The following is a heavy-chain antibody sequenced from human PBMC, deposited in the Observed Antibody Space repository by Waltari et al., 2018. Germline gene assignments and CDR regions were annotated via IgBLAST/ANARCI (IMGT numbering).Heavy chain of an antibody. CDR1: GYSISSGYY. D-gene: IGHD3-3*01. CDR2: ISHSGST. V-gene: IGHV4-38-2*02. CDR3: AREVGSRGNYDFWSGYYHRGWYFDL. Sequence: QVQLQESGPGLVKPSETLSLTCAVSGYSISSGYYWGWIRQPPGKGLEWLGIISHSGSTYYNPSLKSRVTISVDTSKNQFSLKLSSVTAADTAVYYCAREVGSRGNYDFWSGYYHRGWYFDLWGRGTLVTVSS. J-gene: IGHJ2*01.